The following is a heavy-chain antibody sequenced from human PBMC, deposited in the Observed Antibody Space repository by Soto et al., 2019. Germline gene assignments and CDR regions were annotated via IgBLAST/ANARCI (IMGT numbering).Heavy chain of an antibody. CDR2: IYYSGST. CDR3: ARARNRPRGWFDP. CDR1: GGSISSGGYY. V-gene: IGHV4-31*03. J-gene: IGHJ5*02. Sequence: PSETLSLTCTVSGGSISSGGYYWSWIRQHPGKGLEWIGYIYYSGSTYYNPSLKSRVTISVDTSKNQFSLKLSSVTAADTAVYYCARARNRPRGWFDPWGQGTLVTVSS. D-gene: IGHD3-10*01.